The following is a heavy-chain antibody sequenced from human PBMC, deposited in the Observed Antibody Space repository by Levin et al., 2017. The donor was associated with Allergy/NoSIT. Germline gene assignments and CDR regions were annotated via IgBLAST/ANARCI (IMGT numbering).Heavy chain of an antibody. CDR3: ARAYCSSTSCHPGWFDP. Sequence: GGSLRLSCKASGGTFSSYAISWVRQAPGQGLEWMGGIIPIFGTANYAQKFQGRVTITADESTSTAYMELSSLRSEDTAVYYCARAYCSSTSCHPGWFDPWGQGTLVTVSS. J-gene: IGHJ5*02. D-gene: IGHD2-2*01. V-gene: IGHV1-69*01. CDR2: IIPIFGTA. CDR1: GGTFSSYA.